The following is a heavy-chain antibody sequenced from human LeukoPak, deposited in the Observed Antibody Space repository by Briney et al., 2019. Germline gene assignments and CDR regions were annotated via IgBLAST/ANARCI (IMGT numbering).Heavy chain of an antibody. V-gene: IGHV3-48*03. CDR3: AKDLEGAAASFDY. CDR1: GFTFSSYE. CDR2: ISSSGSTM. Sequence: GGSLRLSCAASGFTFSSYEINWVRQAPGKGLEWVSYISSSGSTMYYADSVKGRFTISRDNSKNTLYLQMNSLRAEDTAVYYCAKDLEGAAASFDYWGQGTLVTVSS. J-gene: IGHJ4*02. D-gene: IGHD6-13*01.